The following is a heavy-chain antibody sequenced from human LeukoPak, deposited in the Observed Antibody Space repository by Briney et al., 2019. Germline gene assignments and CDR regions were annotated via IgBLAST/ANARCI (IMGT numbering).Heavy chain of an antibody. J-gene: IGHJ3*02. D-gene: IGHD4-23*01. Sequence: SETLSLTCTVSGGSISRSDYYWTWIRQPPGKGLEYLGYIYHSGITYYNPSLKSRVTISVDTSKNQFSLKLNSVTAADTAVYYCARGIGSLGADTVVTPHDAFDIWGQGTMVTVSS. CDR1: GGSISRSDYY. V-gene: IGHV4-30-4*01. CDR2: IYHSGIT. CDR3: ARGIGSLGADTVVTPHDAFDI.